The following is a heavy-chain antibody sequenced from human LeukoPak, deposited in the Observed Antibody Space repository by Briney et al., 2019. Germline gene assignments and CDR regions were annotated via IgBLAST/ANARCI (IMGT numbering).Heavy chain of an antibody. CDR1: GGSFSGYY. CDR3: ARGRMVRGVISYYYYMDV. J-gene: IGHJ6*03. Sequence: SETLSLTCAVHGGSFSGYYWSWIRQPPGKGLEWIGEINHSGSTNYNPSLKSRVTISVDTSKNQFSLKLSSVTAADTAVYYCARGRMVRGVISYYYYMDVWGKGTTVTVSS. V-gene: IGHV4-34*01. CDR2: INHSGST. D-gene: IGHD3-10*01.